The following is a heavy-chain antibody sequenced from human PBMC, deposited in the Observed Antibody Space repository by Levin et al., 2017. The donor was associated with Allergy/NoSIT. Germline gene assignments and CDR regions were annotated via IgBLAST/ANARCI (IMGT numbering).Heavy chain of an antibody. V-gene: IGHV3-30*18. CDR2: ISYDASKQ. CDR3: AKGAERYNWATFDY. CDR1: GFTFRSYG. D-gene: IGHD1-20*01. Sequence: HPGGSLRLSCAASGFTFRSYGMHWVRQAPGKGLEWVAIISYDASKQYYADSVKGRFTISRDNSKNTFFLQMNSLRAEDTAVYYCAKGAERYNWATFDYWGQGTLVTVSS. J-gene: IGHJ4*02.